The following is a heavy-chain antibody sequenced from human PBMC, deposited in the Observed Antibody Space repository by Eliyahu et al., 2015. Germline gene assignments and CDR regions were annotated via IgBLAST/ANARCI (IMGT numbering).Heavy chain of an antibody. D-gene: IGHD5-12*01. J-gene: IGHJ4*02. Sequence: EVHLVESGGGLAQPGGXLXLXCAVSGXTFRDYWMTWVRQAPGKGLEWVASIKQDGGAKTYVDSVKGRFTISRDNAKKSLYLQTNSLRVEDTAVYYCARGGGHDQDYWGQGTLVTVSS. CDR2: IKQDGGAK. CDR3: ARGGGHDQDY. V-gene: IGHV3-7*01. CDR1: GXTFRDYW.